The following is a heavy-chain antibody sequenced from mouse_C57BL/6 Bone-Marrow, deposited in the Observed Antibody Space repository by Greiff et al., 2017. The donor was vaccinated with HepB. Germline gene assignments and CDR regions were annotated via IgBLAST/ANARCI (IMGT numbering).Heavy chain of an antibody. D-gene: IGHD3-2*02. V-gene: IGHV5-17*01. CDR3: ARGRTAQSFDY. J-gene: IGHJ2*01. CDR1: GFTFSDYG. Sequence: VQLKESGGGLVKPGGSLKLSCAASGFTFSDYGMHWVRQASEKGLEWVAYISSGSSTIYYADTVKGRFTISRDNAKHTLFLQMTSLRSEDTAMYYCARGRTAQSFDYWGQGTTLTVSS. CDR2: ISSGSSTI.